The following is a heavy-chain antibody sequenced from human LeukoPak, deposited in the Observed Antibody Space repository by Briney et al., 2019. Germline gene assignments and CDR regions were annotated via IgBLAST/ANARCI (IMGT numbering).Heavy chain of an antibody. CDR1: GFTFSSYA. CDR2: ISSSSSTI. CDR3: ARDAGYGYDRFDY. J-gene: IGHJ4*02. D-gene: IGHD5-18*01. Sequence: GGSLRLSCAASGFTFSSYAMSWVRQAPGKGLEWVSYISSSSSTIYYADSVKGRFTISRDNAKNSLYLQMNSLRVEDTAVYYCARDAGYGYDRFDYWGQGTQVTVSS. V-gene: IGHV3-48*01.